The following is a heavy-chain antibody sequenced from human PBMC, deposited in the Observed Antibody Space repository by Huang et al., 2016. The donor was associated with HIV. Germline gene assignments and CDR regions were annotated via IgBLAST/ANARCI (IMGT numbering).Heavy chain of an antibody. CDR1: GFTLSGSA. CDR3: TRLRNGDDAFDI. CDR2: NKAKNDNYAT. V-gene: IGHV3-73*01. J-gene: IGHJ3*02. Sequence: EVQLVQSRGGLLRPGGSLRVSCAAPGFTLSGSAIHWVRQTSVKGLGWVGRNKAKNDNYATAFTASLEGRFTVSRDDSRNTAYLKMNSLKTEDTAVYYCTRLRNGDDAFDIWGQGTTVTVSS.